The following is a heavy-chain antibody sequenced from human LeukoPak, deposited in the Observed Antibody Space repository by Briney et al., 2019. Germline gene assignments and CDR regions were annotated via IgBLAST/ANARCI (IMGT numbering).Heavy chain of an antibody. V-gene: IGHV4-4*07. D-gene: IGHD5-18*01. J-gene: IGHJ6*03. Sequence: SETLSLTCTVSGDSISSYYWSWIRQPAGKGLEWIGRIYSSGRTNYKPSLKSRVTMSVDTSKNQFSLKLSYVTAADTAVYYCARGRIELEYYHYYYIDVWGKGTTVTVSS. CDR2: IYSSGRT. CDR3: ARGRIELEYYHYYYIDV. CDR1: GDSISSYY.